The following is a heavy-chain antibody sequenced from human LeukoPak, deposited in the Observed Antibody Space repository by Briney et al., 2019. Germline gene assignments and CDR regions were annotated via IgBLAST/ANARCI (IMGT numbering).Heavy chain of an antibody. V-gene: IGHV3-23*01. CDR3: AGAGSSGWYVTAQPFDY. Sequence: GGSLRLSCAASGFTFSSYAMSWVRQAPGKGLEWVSAISGSGGSTYYADSVKGRFTISRDNSKSTLYLQMNSLRAEDTAVYYCAGAGSSGWYVTAQPFDYWGQGTLVTVSS. CDR1: GFTFSSYA. D-gene: IGHD6-19*01. J-gene: IGHJ4*02. CDR2: ISGSGGST.